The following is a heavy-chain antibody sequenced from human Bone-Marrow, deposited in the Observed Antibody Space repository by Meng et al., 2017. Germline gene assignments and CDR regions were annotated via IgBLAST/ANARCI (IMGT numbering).Heavy chain of an antibody. CDR2: IIDSDGGA. J-gene: IGHJ4*02. CDR3: ANGRSADY. CDR1: GFTFINYG. Sequence: GESLKISCAASGFTFINYGMTWVRQAPGKGLERVSIIDSDGGAYYADAVKGRFAISRDKSKNTVYLQMNSLRAEDTAVYYCANGRSADYWGQGTLVTVSS. V-gene: IGHV3-23*01. D-gene: IGHD1-1*01.